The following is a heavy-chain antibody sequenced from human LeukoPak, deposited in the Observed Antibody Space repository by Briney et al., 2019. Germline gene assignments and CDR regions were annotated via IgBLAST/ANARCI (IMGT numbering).Heavy chain of an antibody. CDR3: ARGGIQLWFLVDY. V-gene: IGHV1-18*01. J-gene: IGHJ4*02. CDR2: ISPYNGNP. D-gene: IGHD5-18*01. CDR1: GYTFATYG. Sequence: ASVKVSCTAAGYTFATYGISWVRQAPGQGLEWMGWISPYNGNPSYAQKFQGRVTMTTDTATSTAYMELRSLRSDDTAVYYCARGGIQLWFLVDYWGQGTLVTVSS.